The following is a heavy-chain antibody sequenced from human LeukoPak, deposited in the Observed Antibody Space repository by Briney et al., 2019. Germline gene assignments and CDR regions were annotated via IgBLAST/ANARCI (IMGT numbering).Heavy chain of an antibody. CDR2: INPNSGGT. V-gene: IGHV1-2*02. J-gene: IGHJ6*03. Sequence: ASVKVSCKASGYTFTGYYMHWVRQAPGQGLEWMGWINPNSGGTNYAQKFQGRVTMTRDTSISTAYMELSRLRSDDTAVYYCASSPGYYYSGTYYYYYYMDVWGKGTTVTISS. D-gene: IGHD3-9*01. CDR1: GYTFTGYY. CDR3: ASSPGYYYSGTYYYYYYMDV.